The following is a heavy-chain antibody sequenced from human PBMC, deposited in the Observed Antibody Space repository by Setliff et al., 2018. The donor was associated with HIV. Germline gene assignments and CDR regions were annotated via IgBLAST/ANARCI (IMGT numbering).Heavy chain of an antibody. CDR1: GGSLSGYH. CDR3: ARGNDNGQRGGNYYFMDV. V-gene: IGHV4-34*01. D-gene: IGHD4-17*01. Sequence: ASETLSLTCAVYGGSLSGYHWSWIRQSPEKGLEWIGEINHSGSTNYNPSLKSRVTMSVDTSKNQFSLKLTSVTAADTAVYYCARGNDNGQRGGNYYFMDVWDKGTTGTV. CDR2: INHSGST. J-gene: IGHJ6*03.